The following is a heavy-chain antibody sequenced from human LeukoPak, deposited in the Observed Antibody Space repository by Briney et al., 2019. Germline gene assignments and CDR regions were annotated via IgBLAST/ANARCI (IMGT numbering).Heavy chain of an antibody. CDR1: GFTFSSYA. CDR3: ARGRGGIAVAGTVDY. CDR2: ISYDGSNK. V-gene: IGHV3-30*04. J-gene: IGHJ4*02. Sequence: PGRSLRLSCAASGFTFSSYAMHWVRQAPGKGLEWVAVISYDGSNKYYADSVKGRFTISRDNSKNTPYLQMNSLRAEDTAVYYCARGRGGIAVAGTVDYWGQGTLVTVSS. D-gene: IGHD6-19*01.